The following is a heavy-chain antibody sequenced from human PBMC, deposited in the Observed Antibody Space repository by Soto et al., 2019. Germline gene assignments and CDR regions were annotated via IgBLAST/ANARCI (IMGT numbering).Heavy chain of an antibody. CDR3: ARARGGYSSSYWFDP. CDR2: IYYSGST. V-gene: IGHV4-59*01. J-gene: IGHJ5*02. CDR1: GGSFSGYY. Sequence: SETLSLTCAVYGGSFSGYYWSWIRQPPGKGLEWIGYIYYSGSTNYNPSLKSRVTISVDTSKNQFSLKLSSVTAADTAVYYCARARGGYSSSYWFDPWGQGTLVTVSS. D-gene: IGHD6-13*01.